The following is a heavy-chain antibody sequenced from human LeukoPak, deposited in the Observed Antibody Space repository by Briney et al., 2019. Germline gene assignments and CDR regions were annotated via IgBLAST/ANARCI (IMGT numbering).Heavy chain of an antibody. V-gene: IGHV4-34*01. CDR3: ASPSGSAPFDY. CDR1: GGSFSGYY. J-gene: IGHJ4*02. CDR2: INHSGST. Sequence: SETLSLTCAVYGGSFSGYYWSWIRQPPGKGLEWIGEINHSGSTNYNPSLKSRVTISVDTSKNQFSLKLSSVTAAYTAVYYCASPSGSAPFDYWGQGTLVTVSS. D-gene: IGHD2-15*01.